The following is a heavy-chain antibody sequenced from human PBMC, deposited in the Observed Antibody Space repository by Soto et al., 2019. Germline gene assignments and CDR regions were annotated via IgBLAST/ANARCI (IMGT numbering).Heavy chain of an antibody. CDR2: IYHSGST. J-gene: IGHJ4*02. Sequence: PLSLTCAISSGSISSGGYFWSWIRQPPGKGLGWIGYIYHSGSTYSNPSLKRRVSISVDRSKNQFTLKLNSVTAADTAVYYCAAGGRLQRYYWGQQTLVTVSS. CDR3: AAGGRLQRYY. D-gene: IGHD2-15*01. V-gene: IGHV4-30-2*01. CDR1: SGSISSGGYF.